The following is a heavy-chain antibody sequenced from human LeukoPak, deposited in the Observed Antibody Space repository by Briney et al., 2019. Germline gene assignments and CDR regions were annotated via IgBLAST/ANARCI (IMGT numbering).Heavy chain of an antibody. CDR3: TTRLQNHFYY. CDR1: GFTVSTSY. J-gene: IGHJ4*02. V-gene: IGHV3-53*01. CDR2: ISSGDNT. D-gene: IGHD4-11*01. Sequence: PGGSLRLSCAASGFTVSTSYMSWVRQAPGKGLEWVSVISSGDNTYYADSVKGRFTISRDNSKNTVYLQMNSLRAEDTAVYYCTTRLQNHFYYWGQGTQVTVSS.